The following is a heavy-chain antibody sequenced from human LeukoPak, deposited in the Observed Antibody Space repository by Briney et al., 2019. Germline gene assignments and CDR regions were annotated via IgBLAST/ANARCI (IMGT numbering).Heavy chain of an antibody. V-gene: IGHV3-30*02. J-gene: IGHJ4*02. CDR2: IRYDGSDK. D-gene: IGHD7-27*01. Sequence: PGGSLRLSCAASGFSFSSSAMHWVRQAPGKGLEWVAFIRYDGSDKYYADSVKGRFTISRDNSKNSLYLQMDSLRTEDTAMYYCAKDLGTSPTPRGYFDYWGQGTLVTVSS. CDR1: GFSFSSSA. CDR3: AKDLGTSPTPRGYFDY.